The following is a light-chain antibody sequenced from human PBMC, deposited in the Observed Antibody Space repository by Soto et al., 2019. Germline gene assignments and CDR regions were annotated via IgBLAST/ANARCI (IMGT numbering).Light chain of an antibody. J-gene: IGLJ2*01. Sequence: QYVLTQPPSVSGAPGQRVTISCTGSSSYIGAGYDVTGYQQLPGTAPKLLIYGNSNRPSGVPDRFSGSKSGTSASLAITGLQAEDEADYYCRSYDSSLSGHVVFGGGTKLTVL. CDR1: SSYIGAGYD. CDR2: GNS. V-gene: IGLV1-40*01. CDR3: RSYDSSLSGHVV.